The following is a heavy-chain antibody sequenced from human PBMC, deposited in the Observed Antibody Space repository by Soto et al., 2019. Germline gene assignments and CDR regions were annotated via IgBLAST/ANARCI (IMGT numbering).Heavy chain of an antibody. D-gene: IGHD3-3*01. CDR3: ATGRNFLDFLDL. Sequence: QVRLVQSGAEVKKPGASMKVSCKASGYTFTGYYIHWVRQAPGQGLEWMGWINPNSGDTKYARNFHGRVTTTRDTSINTAYLELSRLRSDGTALYYCATGRNFLDFLDLWGQGTLVTVSS. CDR1: GYTFTGYY. V-gene: IGHV1-2*02. J-gene: IGHJ4*02. CDR2: INPNSGDT.